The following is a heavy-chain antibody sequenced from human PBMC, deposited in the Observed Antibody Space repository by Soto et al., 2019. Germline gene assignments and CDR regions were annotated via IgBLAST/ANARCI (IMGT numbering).Heavy chain of an antibody. Sequence: EVQLLESGGGLVQPGGSQILSCAASGFTFSDYGMSWVRQAPGKGLEWVSSINNAGVNTHYAGSVEGRFTISRDNSKNTLYLLMHSLRADDTAIYYCAGQVWDTDYWGQGTLVTVSS. V-gene: IGHV3-23*01. CDR2: INNAGVNT. J-gene: IGHJ4*02. D-gene: IGHD1-26*01. CDR1: GFTFSDYG. CDR3: AGQVWDTDY.